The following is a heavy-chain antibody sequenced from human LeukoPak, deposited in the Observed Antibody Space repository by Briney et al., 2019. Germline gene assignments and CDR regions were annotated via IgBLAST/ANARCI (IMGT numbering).Heavy chain of an antibody. D-gene: IGHD5-18*01. J-gene: IGHJ4*02. V-gene: IGHV4-59*01. CDR3: AGDTANFDY. CDR1: GGSISGYY. Sequence: KPSETLSLTCTVSGGSISGYYWSWIRQPPGKGLEWIGYIYYSGSTNYNPSLKSRVTISVDTSKNQFSLKLSSVTAADTAVYYCAGDTANFDYWGQGTLVTVSS. CDR2: IYYSGST.